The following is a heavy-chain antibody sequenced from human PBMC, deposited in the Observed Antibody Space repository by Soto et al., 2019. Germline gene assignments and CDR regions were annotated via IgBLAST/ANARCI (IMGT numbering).Heavy chain of an antibody. J-gene: IGHJ6*03. CDR2: ISAYNGNT. CDR3: ARDCSSTSCYEGYYYYMDV. Sequence: ASVKVSCKASGYTFTSYGISWVRQAPGQGLEWMGWISAYNGNTNYAQKLQGRVTMTTDTSTSTAYMELRSLRSDDTAVYYRARDCSSTSCYEGYYYYMDVWGKGTTVTVSS. D-gene: IGHD2-2*01. V-gene: IGHV1-18*01. CDR1: GYTFTSYG.